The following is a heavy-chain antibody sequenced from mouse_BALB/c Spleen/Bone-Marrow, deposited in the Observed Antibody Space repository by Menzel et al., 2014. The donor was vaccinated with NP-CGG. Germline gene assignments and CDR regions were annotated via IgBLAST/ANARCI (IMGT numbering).Heavy chain of an antibody. CDR1: GYTFTCYW. CDR2: IYPGNSDT. J-gene: IGHJ4*01. CDR3: TRVITAVLATRAMDY. V-gene: IGHV1-5*01. D-gene: IGHD1-1*01. Sequence: VQLQQSGTVLARPGASVKMSCKASGYTFTCYWMHWVKQGPGQGLEWIGAIYPGNSDTSYNQKFKGKAKLTAVTSTSTAYMELSSLTNEDSAVYYCTRVITAVLATRAMDYWGQGSSVTVSS.